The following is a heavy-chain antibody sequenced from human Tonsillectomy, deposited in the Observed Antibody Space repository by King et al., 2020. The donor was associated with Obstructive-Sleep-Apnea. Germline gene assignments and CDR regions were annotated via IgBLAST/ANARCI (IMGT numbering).Heavy chain of an antibody. J-gene: IGHJ6*02. D-gene: IGHD3-10*01. CDR3: AKDRNTMVRGVIGYYGMDV. CDR1: GFTFSSYA. V-gene: IGHV3-23*04. CDR2: ISGSGGST. Sequence: VQLVESGGGLVQPGGSLRLSCAASGFTFSSYAMSWVRQAPGKGLEWVSAISGSGGSTYYADSVKGRFTISRDNSKNTLYLQMNSLRAEDMAVYYCAKDRNTMVRGVIGYYGMDVWGQGTTVTVSS.